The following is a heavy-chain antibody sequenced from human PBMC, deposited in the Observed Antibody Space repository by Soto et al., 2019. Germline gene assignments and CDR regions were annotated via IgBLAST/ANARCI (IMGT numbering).Heavy chain of an antibody. CDR1: GGSISSCAYY. J-gene: IGHJ4*02. CDR2: IYYSEST. D-gene: IGHD3-22*01. Sequence: QVQLQESGPGLVKPSQTLSLTCTVSGGSISSCAYYWTWIRQHPGKGLEWIGYIYYSESTNYNPSLKSRVTISIDTSESQFSLKLSSVTVADTAVYYCARSDSSGKTRYYFDYWGQGTLVTVSS. V-gene: IGHV4-31*03. CDR3: ARSDSSGKTRYYFDY.